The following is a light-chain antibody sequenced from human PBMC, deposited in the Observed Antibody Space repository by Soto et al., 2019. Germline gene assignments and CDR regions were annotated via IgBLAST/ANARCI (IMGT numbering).Light chain of an antibody. J-gene: IGKJ5*01. Sequence: DIQLTQSPSFLSPSIGESVTITCRASQGISTSFAWYQVKPGKAPKLLIYAASTLESGVPSRFSATVSGTEFSLTITSLQPEDFATYYCQQHCDSPSTFGQGTRLEIK. V-gene: IGKV1-9*01. CDR3: QQHCDSPST. CDR1: QGISTS. CDR2: AAS.